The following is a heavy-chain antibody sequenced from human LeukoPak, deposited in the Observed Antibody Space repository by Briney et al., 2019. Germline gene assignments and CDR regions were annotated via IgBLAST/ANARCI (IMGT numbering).Heavy chain of an antibody. CDR1: GGSISSSSYY. V-gene: IGHV4-39*01. CDR3: ARHEAGIAVAGIL. CDR2: IYYSGST. J-gene: IGHJ4*02. D-gene: IGHD6-19*01. Sequence: SETLSLTCTVSGGSISSSSYYWGWIRQPPGKGLEWFGSIYYSGSTYYNPSLKSRVTISVDTSKNPFSLKLSSVTAPDTAVYYCARHEAGIAVAGILWGQGTLVTVSS.